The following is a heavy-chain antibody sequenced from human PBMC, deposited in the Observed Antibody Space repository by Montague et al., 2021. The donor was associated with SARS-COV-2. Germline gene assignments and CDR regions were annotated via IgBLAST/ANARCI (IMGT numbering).Heavy chain of an antibody. V-gene: IGHV4-61*02. CDR1: AGTISSPGYY. J-gene: IGHJ4*02. Sequence: TLSLTCTVSAGTISSPGYYWSWIRQPAGKGLEWIGRIYTSGTTNYNPSLKSRVTISVDTSKNQFSLKLTSVTASDTAVYYCARFTAVTSSLDFWGQGTLAPAS. D-gene: IGHD4-17*01. CDR2: IYTSGTT. CDR3: ARFTAVTSSLDF.